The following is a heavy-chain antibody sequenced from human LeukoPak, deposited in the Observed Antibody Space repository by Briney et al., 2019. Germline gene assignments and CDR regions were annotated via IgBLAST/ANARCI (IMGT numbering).Heavy chain of an antibody. Sequence: ASVKVSCKASGYTFTGYYMHWVRQAPGQGLEWMGWINPNSGGTNYAQKFQGRVTMTTDTSTSTAYMELRSLRSDDTAVYYCARDLTVAGVSDYWGQGTLVTVSS. J-gene: IGHJ4*02. D-gene: IGHD6-19*01. V-gene: IGHV1-2*02. CDR1: GYTFTGYY. CDR3: ARDLTVAGVSDY. CDR2: INPNSGGT.